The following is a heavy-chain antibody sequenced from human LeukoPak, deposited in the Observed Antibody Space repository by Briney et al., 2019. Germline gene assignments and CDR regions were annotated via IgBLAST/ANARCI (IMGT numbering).Heavy chain of an antibody. CDR3: ARDLGGGWGFDY. J-gene: IGHJ4*02. CDR2: IKPDGGEK. CDR1: GFTFSSYW. D-gene: IGHD6-19*01. Sequence: PGGSLRLSCAASGFTFSSYWMTWVRQAPGKGLEWVANIKPDGGEKYYVDSVWGRFTISRDNAKNSLYLQMNSLRAEDTAVYYCARDLGGGWGFDYWGQGTLVTVSS. V-gene: IGHV3-7*01.